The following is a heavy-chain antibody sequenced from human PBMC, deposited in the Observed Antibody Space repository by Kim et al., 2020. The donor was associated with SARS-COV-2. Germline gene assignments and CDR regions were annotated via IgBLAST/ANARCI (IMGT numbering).Heavy chain of an antibody. CDR1: GGSFSGYY. Sequence: SETLSLTCAVYGGSFSGYYWSWIRQPPGKGLEWIGEINHSGSTNYNPSLKSRVTISVDTSKNQFSLKLSSVTAADTAVYYCARGRSYYYDSSGYYYLRKSYYFDYWGQGTLVTVSS. CDR3: ARGRSYYYDSSGYYYLRKSYYFDY. D-gene: IGHD3-22*01. CDR2: INHSGST. V-gene: IGHV4-34*01. J-gene: IGHJ4*02.